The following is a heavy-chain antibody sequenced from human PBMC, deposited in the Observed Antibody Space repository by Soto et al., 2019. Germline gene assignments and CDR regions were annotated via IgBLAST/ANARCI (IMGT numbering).Heavy chain of an antibody. Sequence: PASSLPLSRASSGFTYSSYGMHWVRQAPGKGLEWVAVISYDGSNKYYADSVKGRFTISRDNSKNTLYLQMNSLRAEDTAVYYCAKNLVRGYSYGYFDYWGQGTLVTVSS. CDR2: ISYDGSNK. D-gene: IGHD5-18*01. CDR3: AKNLVRGYSYGYFDY. J-gene: IGHJ4*02. CDR1: GFTYSSYG. V-gene: IGHV3-30*18.